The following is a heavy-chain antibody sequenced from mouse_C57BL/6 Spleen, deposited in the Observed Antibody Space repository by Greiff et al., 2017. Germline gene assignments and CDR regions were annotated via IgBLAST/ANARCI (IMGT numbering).Heavy chain of an antibody. D-gene: IGHD1-1*01. V-gene: IGHV1-80*01. CDR1: GYAFSSYW. J-gene: IGHJ2*01. Sequence: QVQLKESGAELVKPGASVKISCKASGYAFSSYWMNWVKQRPGKGLEWIGQIYPGDGDTNYNGKFKGKATLTADKSSSTAYMQLSSLTSEDSAVYFCARQSYYGSSNFDYWGQGTTLTVSS. CDR2: IYPGDGDT. CDR3: ARQSYYGSSNFDY.